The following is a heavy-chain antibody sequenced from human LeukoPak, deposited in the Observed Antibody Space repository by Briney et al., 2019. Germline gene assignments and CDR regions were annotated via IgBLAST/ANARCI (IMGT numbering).Heavy chain of an antibody. V-gene: IGHV1-2*02. D-gene: IGHD5-12*01. CDR2: INPSSGNT. J-gene: IGHJ5*02. CDR3: ARARKEIGYDGWFDH. CDR1: GYTFSESY. Sequence: ASVKVSCKASGYTFSESYLHWMRQAPGQGLEWMGWINPSSGNTNSAQQFQGRVTMTRDTSITTAYMDLSSLRSDDTAVYYCARARKEIGYDGWFDHWGQGTLVTVSS.